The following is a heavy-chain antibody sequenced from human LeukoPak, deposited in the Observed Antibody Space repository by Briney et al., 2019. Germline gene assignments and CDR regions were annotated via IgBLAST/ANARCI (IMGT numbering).Heavy chain of an antibody. CDR3: VNGYSSGWYYFDY. J-gene: IGHJ4*02. CDR1: GFTFSSYS. CDR2: ISSSSSYI. D-gene: IGHD6-19*01. V-gene: IGHV3-21*01. Sequence: GGSLRLSCAASGFTFSSYSMNWVRQAPGKGLEWVSSISSSSSYIYYADSVKGRFTISRDNAKNSLYLQMNSLRAEDTAVYYCVNGYSSGWYYFDYWGQGTLVTVSS.